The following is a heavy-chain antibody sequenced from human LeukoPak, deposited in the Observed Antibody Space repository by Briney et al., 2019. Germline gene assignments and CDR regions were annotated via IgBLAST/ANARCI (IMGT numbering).Heavy chain of an antibody. Sequence: GGSLRPSCAASGFTVSSNYMSWVRQAPGKGLEWVSVIYSGGSTYYADSVKGRFTISRDNSKNTLYLQMNSLRAEDTAVYYCASVVSGYFDYWGQGTLVTVSS. CDR3: ASVVSGYFDY. V-gene: IGHV3-53*01. CDR2: IYSGGST. J-gene: IGHJ4*02. CDR1: GFTVSSNY.